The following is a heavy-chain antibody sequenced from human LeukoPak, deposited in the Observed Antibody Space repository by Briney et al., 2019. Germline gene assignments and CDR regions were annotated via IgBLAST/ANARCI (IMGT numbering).Heavy chain of an antibody. CDR2: IRSKANSYAT. Sequence: GGSLRLSCAASGFTFSGSAMHWVRQASGKGLEWVGRIRSKANSYATAYAASVKGRFTISRDDSKNTAYLQMNSLKAEDTAVYYCTRQPGYSSGWYVFDYWGQGTLVTVSS. CDR3: TRQPGYSSGWYVFDY. D-gene: IGHD6-19*01. V-gene: IGHV3-73*01. CDR1: GFTFSGSA. J-gene: IGHJ4*02.